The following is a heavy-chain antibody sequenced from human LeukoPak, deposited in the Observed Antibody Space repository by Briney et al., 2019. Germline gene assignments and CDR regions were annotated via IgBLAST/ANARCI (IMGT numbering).Heavy chain of an antibody. CDR3: ARQERFIVATTGELGY. V-gene: IGHV4-39*01. CDR2: IYYSGST. Sequence: SETLSLTCTVSGGSISSSSYYWGWIRQPPGKGLEWIGSIYYSGSTYYNPSLKSRVTISVDTSKNQFPLKLSSVTAADTAVYYCARQERFIVATTGELGYWGQGTLVTVSS. CDR1: GGSISSSSYY. J-gene: IGHJ4*02. D-gene: IGHD5-12*01.